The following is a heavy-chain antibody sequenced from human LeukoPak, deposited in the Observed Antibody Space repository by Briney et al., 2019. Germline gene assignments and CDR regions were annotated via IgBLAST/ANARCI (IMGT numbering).Heavy chain of an antibody. CDR1: GYTFTSYG. J-gene: IGHJ6*03. V-gene: IGHV1-3*03. CDR3: ARARYETRIWPKSRYDYYHYMDV. Sequence: GASVKVSCKASGYTFTSYGISWVRQAPGQGIGWMGWINAGNGNTKYSQEFQDRVTITRDTSASTVYMELRSLRSGDMAVYYCARARYETRIWPKSRYDYYHYMDVWGKGTTVTVSS. D-gene: IGHD2-15*01. CDR2: INAGNGNT.